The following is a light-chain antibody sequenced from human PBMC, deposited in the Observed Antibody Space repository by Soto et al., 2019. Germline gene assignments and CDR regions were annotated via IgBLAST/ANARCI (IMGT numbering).Light chain of an antibody. Sequence: DIVLTQTPLSSPVTLGQPSSISCRSNQSPVYSAGNTHLSCLRQRPGQPPRLLIYQLSHRFSGVPDSFSGSGAGTDFTLKLSRVEAEDVGVYAVVQFSHLARTYGVGNKREIK. CDR1: QSPVYSAGNTH. CDR2: QLS. V-gene: IGKV2-24*01. J-gene: IGKJ4*02. CDR3: VQFSHLART.